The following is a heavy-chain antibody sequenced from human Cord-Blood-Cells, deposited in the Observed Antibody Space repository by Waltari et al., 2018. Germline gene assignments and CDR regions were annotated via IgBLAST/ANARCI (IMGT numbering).Heavy chain of an antibody. D-gene: IGHD6-19*01. CDR2: IYYSGST. J-gene: IGHJ4*02. CDR1: GGSISSSY. V-gene: IGHV4-59*08. CDR3: AGLGEYSSGWYVVY. Sequence: QVQLQESGPGLVKPSETLSLTCTVSGGSISSSYWSWIRQPPGKGLEWSGYIYYSGSTNYNPSLKSRVTISGDTSKNQFSLKRSSVTAADTAVYYCAGLGEYSSGWYVVYWGQGTLVTVSS.